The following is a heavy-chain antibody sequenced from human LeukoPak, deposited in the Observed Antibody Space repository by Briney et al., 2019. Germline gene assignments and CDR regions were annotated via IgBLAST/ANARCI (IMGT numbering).Heavy chain of an antibody. Sequence: GGSLRLSCAASGFTFSSYSMNWVRQAPGKGLEWVSSISSSSSYIYYADSVKGRFTISRDNAKNSLYLQMNSLRAEDTAVYYCARGTLDYDSSGYPRWFDPWGQGTLVTVSS. CDR3: ARGTLDYDSSGYPRWFDP. CDR1: GFTFSSYS. CDR2: ISSSSSYI. V-gene: IGHV3-21*01. D-gene: IGHD3-22*01. J-gene: IGHJ5*02.